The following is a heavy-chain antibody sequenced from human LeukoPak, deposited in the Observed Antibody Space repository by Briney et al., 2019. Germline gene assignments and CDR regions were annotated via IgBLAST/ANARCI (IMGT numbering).Heavy chain of an antibody. CDR3: ARSLIYYYYDTSSDAFDI. J-gene: IGHJ3*02. Sequence: SETLSLTCTVSGGSINSYYWNWIRQPPGKGLEWIGFIYYSGSTNYNPSLKSRVTISVDTSKNQFSLQLSSVTAADTALYYCARSLIYYYYDTSSDAFDIWGQGTMVSVSS. D-gene: IGHD3-22*01. CDR2: IYYSGST. V-gene: IGHV4-59*01. CDR1: GGSINSYY.